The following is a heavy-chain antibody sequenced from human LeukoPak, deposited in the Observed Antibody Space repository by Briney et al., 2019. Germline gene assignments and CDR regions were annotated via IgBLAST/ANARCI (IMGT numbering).Heavy chain of an antibody. CDR1: GGSISSSSYY. CDR2: IYYSGST. V-gene: IGHV4-39*02. D-gene: IGHD1-26*01. Sequence: SETLSLTCSVSGGSISSSSYYWGWIRQPPGKGLDWIGSIYYSGSTYYNPSLKSRVTISVDTSRNQFSLKLSSVTAADTAVYYCARESGVGANYYWGQGTLVTVSS. J-gene: IGHJ4*02. CDR3: ARESGVGANYY.